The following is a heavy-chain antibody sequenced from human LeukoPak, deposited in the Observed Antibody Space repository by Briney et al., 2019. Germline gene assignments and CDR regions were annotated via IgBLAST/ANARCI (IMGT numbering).Heavy chain of an antibody. CDR1: GGSVSSGSYY. D-gene: IGHD4-17*01. V-gene: IGHV4-61*01. CDR2: IYYSGST. Sequence: SETLSLTCTVSGGSVSSGSYYWSWIRQPPGTGLEWIGYIYYSGSTNYNPSLKSRVTISVDTSKNQFSLKLSSVTAADTAVYYCARDNNGDRDAFDIWGQGTMVTVSS. J-gene: IGHJ3*02. CDR3: ARDNNGDRDAFDI.